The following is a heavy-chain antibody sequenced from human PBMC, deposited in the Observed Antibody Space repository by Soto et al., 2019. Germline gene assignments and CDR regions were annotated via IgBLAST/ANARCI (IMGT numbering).Heavy chain of an antibody. V-gene: IGHV3-30*05. D-gene: IGHD6-19*01. CDR1: GFMLSSYG. J-gene: IGHJ3*01. Sequence: QIQLVQSGGGGVQPGRSLRLSCAASGFMLSSYGMHWVRQAPGKGLEWVAAISYDGRNKWYMDSLEGRFTISRDNSENTVFVQVDRLRPEDTAMYFCAEDRAHLAVAAIAGGGGAFDAWGQGTMVTVSS. CDR3: AEDRAHLAVAAIAGGGGAFDA. CDR2: ISYDGRNK.